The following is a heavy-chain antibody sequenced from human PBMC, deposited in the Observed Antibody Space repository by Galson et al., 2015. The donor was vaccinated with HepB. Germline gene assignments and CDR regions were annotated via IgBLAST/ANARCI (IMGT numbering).Heavy chain of an antibody. CDR3: ARNSGSYLGGFDY. CDR1: GFTFGSYA. Sequence: SLRLSCAAYGFTFGSYAMHWVRQAPGKGLEWVAVISYDGSNKYYADSVKGRFTISRDNSKNTLYLQMNSLRAEDTAVYYCARNSGSYLGGFDYWSQGTLVTVSS. J-gene: IGHJ4*02. V-gene: IGHV3-30*04. D-gene: IGHD1-26*01. CDR2: ISYDGSNK.